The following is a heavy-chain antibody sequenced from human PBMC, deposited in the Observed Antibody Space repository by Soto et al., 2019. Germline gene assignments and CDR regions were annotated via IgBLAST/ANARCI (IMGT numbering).Heavy chain of an antibody. CDR3: ARGGVGATIFDY. J-gene: IGHJ4*02. Sequence: QVQLQESGPGLVKPSQTLSLTCTVSGGSISSGDYYWSWIRQPPGKGLEWIGYIYYSGSTYYNPSLKSQVTISVDTSKNQCSLKLSSVTAADTAVYYCARGGVGATIFDYWGQGTLVTVSS. CDR1: GGSISSGDYY. V-gene: IGHV4-30-4*01. CDR2: IYYSGST. D-gene: IGHD1-26*01.